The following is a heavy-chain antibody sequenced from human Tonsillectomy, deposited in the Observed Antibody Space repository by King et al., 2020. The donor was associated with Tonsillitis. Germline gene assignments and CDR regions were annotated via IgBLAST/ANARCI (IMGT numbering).Heavy chain of an antibody. CDR1: GGSLSSYY. CDR3: ARHRGYGSGSYYDPDAFDI. Sequence: VQLQESGPGLVKPSETLSLTCTVSGGSLSSYYWSWIRQPPGKGLEWIGYIYYSGSTNYNPSLKSRVTISVDTSKNQFSLKLSSVTAADTAVYYFARHRGYGSGSYYDPDAFDIWGQGTMVTVSS. D-gene: IGHD3-10*01. CDR2: IYYSGST. V-gene: IGHV4-59*08. J-gene: IGHJ3*02.